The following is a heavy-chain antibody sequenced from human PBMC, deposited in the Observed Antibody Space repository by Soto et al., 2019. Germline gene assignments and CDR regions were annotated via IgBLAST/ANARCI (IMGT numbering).Heavy chain of an antibody. Sequence: GGSLRLSCAASGFTFDDYAMHWVRQAPGKGLEWVSGISWNSGSIGYADSVKGRFTISRDNAKNSLYLQMNSLRAEDTALYYCAKVMYSGYVGTAAFDIWGQGTMVTVSS. V-gene: IGHV3-9*01. J-gene: IGHJ3*02. CDR2: ISWNSGSI. D-gene: IGHD5-12*01. CDR3: AKVMYSGYVGTAAFDI. CDR1: GFTFDDYA.